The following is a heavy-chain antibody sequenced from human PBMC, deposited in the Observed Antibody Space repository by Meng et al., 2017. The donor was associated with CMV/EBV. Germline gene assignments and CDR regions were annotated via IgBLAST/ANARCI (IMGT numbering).Heavy chain of an antibody. CDR1: GFTFSVYY. V-gene: IGHV3-11*01. D-gene: IGHD5-12*01. Sequence: GGSLRLSCAASGFTFSVYYMSWIRQAPGKGLEWVSYISSSGSTIYYADSVKGRFTISRDNAKNSLYLQMNSLRAEDTAVYYCAKGRRGYSGYDFYDYWGQGTLVTVSS. CDR2: ISSSGSTI. J-gene: IGHJ4*02. CDR3: AKGRRGYSGYDFYDY.